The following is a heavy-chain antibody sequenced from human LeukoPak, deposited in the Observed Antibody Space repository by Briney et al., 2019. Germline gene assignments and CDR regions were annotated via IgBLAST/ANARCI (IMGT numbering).Heavy chain of an antibody. J-gene: IGHJ6*02. V-gene: IGHV1-69*13. CDR2: IIPIFGTA. D-gene: IGHD2-2*01. CDR1: GGTFSSYA. Sequence: ASVKVSCKASGGTFSSYAISWVRQAPGQGLEWMGGIIPIFGTANYAQKFQGRVTITADESTSTAYMELSSLRSEDTAVYYCARPHCSSTSCYEGYYYHYGMDVWGQGTTVTVSS. CDR3: ARPHCSSTSCYEGYYYHYGMDV.